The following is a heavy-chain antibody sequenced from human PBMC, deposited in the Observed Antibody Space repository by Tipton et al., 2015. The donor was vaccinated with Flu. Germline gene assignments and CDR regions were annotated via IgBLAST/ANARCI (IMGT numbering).Heavy chain of an antibody. Sequence: QVQLVQSGAEVKKPGSSVKVSCRGSEDTFSSHVVTWVRQAPGQGFEWMGGIVFIVGTSNYAQKFRGRVTITADRFTSTAYMEMSSLTSEDTAVYYCAKPRVDFWRPNEPFDIWGRGTVVTVSS. V-gene: IGHV1-69*06. J-gene: IGHJ3*02. CDR2: IVFIVGTS. CDR1: EDTFSSHV. D-gene: IGHD3-3*01. CDR3: AKPRVDFWRPNEPFDI.